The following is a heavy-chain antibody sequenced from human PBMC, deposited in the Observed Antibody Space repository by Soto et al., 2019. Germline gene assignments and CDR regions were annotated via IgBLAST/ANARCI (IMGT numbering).Heavy chain of an antibody. Sequence: SVKVSCKASGGTFSSYAISWVRQAPGQGLEWMGGIIPVFGTANYAQKFQGRVTITADESTSTAYMELSSLRSEDTAVYYCARPNGYFSSTSCYSPTFYFCGQRNLVIVSS. CDR1: GGTFSSYA. V-gene: IGHV1-69*13. CDR2: IIPVFGTA. J-gene: IGHJ4*02. CDR3: ARPNGYFSSTSCYSPTFYF. D-gene: IGHD2-2*02.